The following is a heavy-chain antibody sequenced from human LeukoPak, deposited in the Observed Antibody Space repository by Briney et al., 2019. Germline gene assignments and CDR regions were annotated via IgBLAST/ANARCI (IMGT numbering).Heavy chain of an antibody. J-gene: IGHJ4*02. V-gene: IGHV4-39*01. CDR1: GGSFTSSSYF. CDR3: ARYGCNSVFDF. D-gene: IGHD4-23*01. Sequence: SETLSLTCTVSGGSFTSSSYFWGWIRQPPGKGLEWIGSIYYSGSTFYNPSLKSRLTVSVDTSKNQFSLKLSSVAAADTAVYYCARYGCNSVFDFWGQGTLVTVSS. CDR2: IYYSGST.